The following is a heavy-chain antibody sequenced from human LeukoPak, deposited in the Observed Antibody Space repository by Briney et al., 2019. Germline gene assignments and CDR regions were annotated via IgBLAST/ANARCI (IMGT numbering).Heavy chain of an antibody. Sequence: GGSLRLSCAASGFTFSSYAMHWVRQGPGKGLEYVSAISSNGGSTYYANSVKGRFTISRDNSKNTLYLQMGSLRAEDMAVYYCARDTTVTLSSRGGMDAWGQGTTLTVSS. CDR3: ARDTTVTLSSRGGMDA. J-gene: IGHJ6*02. V-gene: IGHV3-64*01. D-gene: IGHD4-17*01. CDR1: GFTFSSYA. CDR2: ISSNGGST.